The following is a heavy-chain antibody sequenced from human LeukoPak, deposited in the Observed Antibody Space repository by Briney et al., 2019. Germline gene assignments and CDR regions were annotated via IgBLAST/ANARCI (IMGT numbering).Heavy chain of an antibody. Sequence: GGSLRLSCAAAGFTFTSYWMSWVRQAPGKGLEWVANIKQDGSEKYQVDSVKGRFTISRDNAKNSLYLQMNSLRAEDTAVYYCARRRYYYDSSGYYYQTYYFDYWGQGTLVTVSS. CDR2: IKQDGSEK. CDR3: ARRRYYYDSSGYYYQTYYFDY. V-gene: IGHV3-7*01. J-gene: IGHJ4*02. D-gene: IGHD3-22*01. CDR1: GFTFTSYW.